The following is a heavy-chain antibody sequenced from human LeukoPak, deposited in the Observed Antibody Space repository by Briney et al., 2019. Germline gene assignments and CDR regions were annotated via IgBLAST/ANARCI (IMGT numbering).Heavy chain of an antibody. CDR1: GFTFTTYG. CDR3: ARSSRYSYGGGTYYFDY. V-gene: IGHV3-33*01. Sequence: GRSLRLSCAASGFTFTTYGMHWVRQAPGKGLEWVAVICYDGDNKYYADSVKGRFTISRDNSKNTLYLQMNSLRAEDTAVYYCARSSRYSYGGGTYYFDYWGHGTLVTVSS. CDR2: ICYDGDNK. D-gene: IGHD5-18*01. J-gene: IGHJ4*01.